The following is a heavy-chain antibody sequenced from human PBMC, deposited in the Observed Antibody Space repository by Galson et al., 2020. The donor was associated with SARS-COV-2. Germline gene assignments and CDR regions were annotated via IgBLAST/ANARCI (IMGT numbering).Heavy chain of an antibody. CDR2: IDWDDDK. V-gene: IGHV2-70*01. D-gene: IGHD3-10*01. J-gene: IGHJ6*02. CDR1: GFSLSTSGLS. Sequence: SGPTLVKPTQTLTLTYTFSGFSLSTSGLSVSWIRQPPGKALEWLALIDWDDDKYYSTSLKPRLTISKDTSNNQVVLTITNMDPVDTATYYCARIDSGRVRDYDYGMDVWGQGTTVTVSS. CDR3: ARIDSGRVRDYDYGMDV.